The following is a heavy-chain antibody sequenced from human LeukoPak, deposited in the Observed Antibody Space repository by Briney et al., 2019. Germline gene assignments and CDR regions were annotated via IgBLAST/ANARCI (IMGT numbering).Heavy chain of an antibody. CDR1: GGTFSSYA. CDR2: IIPIFGTA. D-gene: IGHD3-16*01. CDR3: ATGLPGGGIDY. J-gene: IGHJ4*02. V-gene: IGHV1-69*05. Sequence: ASVKVSCKASGGTFSSYAISWVRQAPGQGLEWMGGIIPIFGTANYAQKFQGRVTITRNTSISTAYMELSSLRSEDTAVYYCATGLPGGGIDYWGQGTLVTVSS.